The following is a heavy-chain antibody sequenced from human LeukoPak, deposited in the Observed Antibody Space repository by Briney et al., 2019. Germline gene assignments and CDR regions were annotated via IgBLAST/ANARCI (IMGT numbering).Heavy chain of an antibody. Sequence: ASVTDSCKASGYTFTSYDINWVRPATGQGREWMGCIYPDSGDTCYAQKLQGRATMTRNTSISTAHMELSSLRSEDAAVYYCARGQGAALDYWGQGTLVTVSS. CDR3: ARGQGAALDY. V-gene: IGHV1-8*01. CDR1: GYTFTSYD. J-gene: IGHJ4*02. CDR2: IYPDSGDT. D-gene: IGHD1-26*01.